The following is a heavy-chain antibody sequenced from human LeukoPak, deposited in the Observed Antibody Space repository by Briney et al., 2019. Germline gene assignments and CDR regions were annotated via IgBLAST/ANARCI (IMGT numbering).Heavy chain of an antibody. D-gene: IGHD4-17*01. Sequence: PGGSLRLSCAASGFTFNTFAMHWVRQAPGKGLEWVAVISNDGSLKYYSDAVKGRFTISRDNSKNTRYLQMNSLRPEDTAVYYCAYVRSRSASGDYLNFCDYWGQGTLVTVSS. CDR1: GFTFNTFA. CDR2: ISNDGSLK. V-gene: IGHV3-30*03. J-gene: IGHJ4*02. CDR3: AYVRSRSASGDYLNFCDY.